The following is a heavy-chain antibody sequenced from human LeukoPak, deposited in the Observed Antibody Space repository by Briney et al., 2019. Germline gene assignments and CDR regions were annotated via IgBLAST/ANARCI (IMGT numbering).Heavy chain of an antibody. CDR1: GYSISSGYY. V-gene: IGHV4-38-2*02. D-gene: IGHD6-13*01. Sequence: ASETLSLTCTVSGYSISSGYYWGWIRQPPGKGLEWIGSIYHSGSTYYNPSLKSRVTISVDTSKNQFSLKLSSVTAADTAVYYCASQQQLVGPFDYWGQGTLVTVSS. CDR2: IYHSGST. J-gene: IGHJ4*02. CDR3: ASQQQLVGPFDY.